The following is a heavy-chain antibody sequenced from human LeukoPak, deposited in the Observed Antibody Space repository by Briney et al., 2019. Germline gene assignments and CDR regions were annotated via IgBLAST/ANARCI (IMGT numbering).Heavy chain of an antibody. V-gene: IGHV3-30-3*01. CDR2: ISYDGSNK. CDR1: GFTFSSYA. CDR3: ARAQGYIGYDLGY. J-gene: IGHJ4*02. D-gene: IGHD5-12*01. Sequence: GGSLRLSCAASGFTFSSYAMHWVRQAPGKGLEWVAVISYDGSNKYYADSVKGRFTISRDNSKNTLYLQMNSLRAEDTAVYYCARAQGYIGYDLGYWGQGTLVTVSS.